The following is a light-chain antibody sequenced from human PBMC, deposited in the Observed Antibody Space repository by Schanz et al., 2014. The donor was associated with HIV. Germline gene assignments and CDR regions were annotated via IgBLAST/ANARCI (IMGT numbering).Light chain of an antibody. CDR2: SDD. CDR1: SSNIGTNT. CDR3: AAWDNSLSVV. V-gene: IGLV1-44*01. J-gene: IGLJ2*01. Sequence: QSVLTQPPSASGTPGLRVTISCSGSSSNIGTNTVNWYQHLPETAPNLLIYSDDQRPSGVPDRFSGSKSGTSASLAISGLQSEDEADYYCAAWDNSLSVVFGGGTKLTVL.